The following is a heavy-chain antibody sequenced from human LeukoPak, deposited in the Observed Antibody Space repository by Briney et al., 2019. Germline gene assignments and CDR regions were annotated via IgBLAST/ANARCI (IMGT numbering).Heavy chain of an antibody. CDR2: IWYDGSNK. D-gene: IGHD3-9*01. V-gene: IGHV3-33*01. CDR3: ARELSGPYDILTGHSDY. CDR1: GFTFSSYG. J-gene: IGHJ4*02. Sequence: GGSLRLSCAASGFTFSSYGMHWVRQAPGKGLEWVAVIWYDGSNKYYADSVKGRFTISRDNSKNTLYLQMNSLRAEDTAVYYCARELSGPYDILTGHSDYWGQGTLVTVSS.